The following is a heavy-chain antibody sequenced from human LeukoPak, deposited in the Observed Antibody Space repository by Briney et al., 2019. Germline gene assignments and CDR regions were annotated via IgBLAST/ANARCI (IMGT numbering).Heavy chain of an antibody. D-gene: IGHD3-16*01. CDR2: IYYSGST. Sequence: PSETLSLTCTVSGGSISSYYWSWLRQPPGKGLDWIGYIYYSGSTSYNPSLKSRVTISVDTSKNQFSLKMSSVTATDTAVYYCARKQGGYWYFDLWGRGTLVSVSS. J-gene: IGHJ2*01. CDR1: GGSISSYY. V-gene: IGHV4-59*01. CDR3: ARKQGGYWYFDL.